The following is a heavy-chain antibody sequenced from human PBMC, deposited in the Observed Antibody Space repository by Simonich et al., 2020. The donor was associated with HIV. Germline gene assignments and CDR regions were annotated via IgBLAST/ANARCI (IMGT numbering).Heavy chain of an antibody. CDR2: INHSEST. V-gene: IGHV4-34*01. Sequence: QVQLQQWGAGLLKPSETLSLTCAVYGGSFSGYYWSWIRQPPGEGLEWIGEINHSESTDYNPPLTSRVTISVDTSKNQFSLKLSSVTAADTAVFYCARRSGYDLDYWGQGTLVTVSS. CDR1: GGSFSGYY. CDR3: ARRSGYDLDY. J-gene: IGHJ4*02. D-gene: IGHD5-12*01.